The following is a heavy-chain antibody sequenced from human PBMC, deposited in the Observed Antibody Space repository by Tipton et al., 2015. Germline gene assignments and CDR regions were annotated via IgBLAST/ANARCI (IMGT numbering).Heavy chain of an antibody. CDR2: IYHSGST. CDR1: GGSITTAYW. J-gene: IGHJ4*02. D-gene: IGHD3-3*01. V-gene: IGHV4-4*02. Sequence: GLVKPSGTLSLTCAVSGGSITTAYWWRWVRQPPGEGLEYIGEIYHSGSTDYNPSLRGRVTISVDKSKNHFSLKLSSVTAADTAVYYCARGQYYDFWSGYYLNPYFDYWGQGTLVTVSS. CDR3: ARGQYYDFWSGYYLNPYFDY.